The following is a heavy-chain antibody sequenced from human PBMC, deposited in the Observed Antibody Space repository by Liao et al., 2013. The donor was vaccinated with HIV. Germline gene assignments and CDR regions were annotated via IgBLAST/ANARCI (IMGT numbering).Heavy chain of an antibody. CDR3: ARSMLLRPNWFDP. CDR1: GGSFRGYN. CDR2: INHSGST. J-gene: IGHJ5*02. D-gene: IGHD2-15*01. V-gene: IGHV4-34*02. Sequence: QVQLQQWGAGLLKPSETLSLTCAVYGGSFRGYNWSWIRQPPGKGLEWIGEINHSGSTNYSPSLKSRVTISEDTSKKHFSLKLSSVTAADTAVYYCARSMLLRPNWFDPWGQGTLVTVSS.